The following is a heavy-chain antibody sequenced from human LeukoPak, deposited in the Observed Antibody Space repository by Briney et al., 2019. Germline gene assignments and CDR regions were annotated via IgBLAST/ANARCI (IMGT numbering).Heavy chain of an antibody. V-gene: IGHV3-21*05. CDR3: ARDTFQPGLIDS. Sequence: GGSLRLSCAASGFTLSRFAMNWVRQAPGKGLEWTSYINTDSSDIHYADSVKGRFTISRDNARNTLFLQLSSLRAEDSAVYYCARDTFQPGLIDSWGQGTLVTVSS. D-gene: IGHD2-2*01. CDR1: GFTLSRFA. CDR2: INTDSSDI. J-gene: IGHJ4*02.